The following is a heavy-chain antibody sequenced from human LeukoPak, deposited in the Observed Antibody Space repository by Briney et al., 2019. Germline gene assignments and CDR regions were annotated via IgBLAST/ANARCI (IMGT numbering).Heavy chain of an antibody. D-gene: IGHD2-21*01. J-gene: IGHJ4*02. CDR1: GFTFSNAW. Sequence: GGSLRLSCAASGFTFSNAWMTWVRQTPGKGLEWVGRIKSKTRGGTTEYAAPVKGRFTVSRDDSKDTLYPQMNSLKTEDTAVYYCTTDCVRGGGWVGDCWGQGTLVTVSS. CDR2: IKSKTRGGTT. V-gene: IGHV3-15*01. CDR3: TTDCVRGGGWVGDC.